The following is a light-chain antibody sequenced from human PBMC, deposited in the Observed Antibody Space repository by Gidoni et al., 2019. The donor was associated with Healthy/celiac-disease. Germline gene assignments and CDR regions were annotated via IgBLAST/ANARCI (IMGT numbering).Light chain of an antibody. CDR2: AAS. CDR1: QSISSY. V-gene: IGKV1-39*01. J-gene: IGKJ5*01. Sequence: EIQMTQSPSSLSASVGDRVTITCRASQSISSYLNWYQQKPGKAPKLLIYAASSLQSGVPSRFSGSGSGTDFTLTISSLQPEDFATYYCQQSYSTPLTFXQXTRLEIK. CDR3: QQSYSTPLT.